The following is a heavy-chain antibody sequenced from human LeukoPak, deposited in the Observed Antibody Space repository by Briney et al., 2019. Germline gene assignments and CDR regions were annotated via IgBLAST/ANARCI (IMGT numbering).Heavy chain of an antibody. CDR3: AKRRDSRGYSFDY. V-gene: IGHV3-23*01. CDR1: GFTLSRYA. Sequence: PGGSLRLSSAASGFTLSRYAMSWVRQAPGKGREGVSAMSGSDGSTYYADSVKGRFTSSRDNSKNTLYLQMNSLRAEDTAVYYGAKRRDSRGYSFDYWGQGTLVTVSS. J-gene: IGHJ4*02. D-gene: IGHD3-22*01. CDR2: MSGSDGST.